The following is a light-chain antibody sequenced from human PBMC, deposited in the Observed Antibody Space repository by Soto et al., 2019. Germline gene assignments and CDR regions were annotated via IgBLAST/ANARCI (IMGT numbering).Light chain of an antibody. V-gene: IGLV2-23*01. CDR1: VSL. Sequence: QSVLTQPASMPGSPGQSIPISLTGTVSLVSWYQQHPGKVPKLIIYDYTKRPSGVPSRFSGSKSGNTASLTISGLQAEDEADYYCCSYVGGRTYVFGSGTKVTVL. CDR3: CSYVGGRTYV. J-gene: IGLJ1*01. CDR2: DYT.